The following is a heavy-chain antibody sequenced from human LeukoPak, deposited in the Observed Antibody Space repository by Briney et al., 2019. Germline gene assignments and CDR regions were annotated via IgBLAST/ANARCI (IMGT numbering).Heavy chain of an antibody. CDR3: ARNYDFWSGYRSNWFDP. J-gene: IGHJ5*02. CDR1: GYTFTSYD. CDR2: MNPNSGNT. V-gene: IGHV1-8*03. D-gene: IGHD3-3*01. Sequence: ASVKVSCKASGYTFTSYDINWVGQATGQGLEWMGWMNPNSGNTGYAQKFQGRVTITRNTSISTAYMELSSLRSEDTAVYYCARNYDFWSGYRSNWFDPWGQGTLVTVSS.